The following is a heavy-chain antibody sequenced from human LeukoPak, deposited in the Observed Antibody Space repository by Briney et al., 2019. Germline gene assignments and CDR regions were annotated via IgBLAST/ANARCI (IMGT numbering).Heavy chain of an antibody. Sequence: SVKVSCKASGYTFTSYGISWVRQAPGQGLEWMGGIIPLFGTPDYAQKFQDRLTITADKSTSTAYMELSSLRSEDTAVYYCASATLRCSGGSCYEMDVWGKGTMVTISS. CDR2: IIPLFGTP. V-gene: IGHV1-69*06. CDR1: GYTFTSYG. D-gene: IGHD2-15*01. CDR3: ASATLRCSGGSCYEMDV. J-gene: IGHJ6*04.